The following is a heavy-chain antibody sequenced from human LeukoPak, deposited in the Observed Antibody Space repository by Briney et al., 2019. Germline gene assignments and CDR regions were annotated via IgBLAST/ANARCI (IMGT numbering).Heavy chain of an antibody. Sequence: GGSLRLSCAASGFTFSSYAMHWVRQAPGKGLEWVAVISYDGSNKYYADSVKGRFTISRDNSKNTLYLQMNSLRAEDTAVYYCARDAVRDIVVVPAANDYWGQGTLVTVSS. CDR3: ARDAVRDIVVVPAANDY. CDR2: ISYDGSNK. D-gene: IGHD2-2*01. V-gene: IGHV3-30-3*01. CDR1: GFTFSSYA. J-gene: IGHJ4*02.